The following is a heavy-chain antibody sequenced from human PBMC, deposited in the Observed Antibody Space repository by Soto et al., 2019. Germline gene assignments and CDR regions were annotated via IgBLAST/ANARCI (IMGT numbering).Heavy chain of an antibody. V-gene: IGHV4-4*02. CDR2: IYHSGST. J-gene: IGHJ2*01. CDR3: ARVVRAIVVVPAAIFDL. Sequence: QVQLQESGPGLVKPSGTLSLTCAVSGGSISSGNWWSWVRQPPGKGLEWIGEIYHSGSTNYNPSLKSRVTISVDKSKNQFSLKLSSVTAADTAVYYCARVVRAIVVVPAAIFDLWGRGTLVTVSS. CDR1: GGSISSGNW. D-gene: IGHD2-2*01.